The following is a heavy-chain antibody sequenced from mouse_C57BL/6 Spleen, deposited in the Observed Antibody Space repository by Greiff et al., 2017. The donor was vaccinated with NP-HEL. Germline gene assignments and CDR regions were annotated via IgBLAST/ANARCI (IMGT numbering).Heavy chain of an antibody. Sequence: EVKLEESEGGLVQPGSSMKLSCTASGFTFSDYYMAWVRQVPEKGLEWVANINYDGSSTYYLDSLKSRFIISRDNAKNILYLQMSSLKSEDTATYYCARGGVTTVVADYYAMDYWGQGTSVTVSS. CDR2: INYDGSST. CDR3: ARGGVTTVVADYYAMDY. CDR1: GFTFSDYY. D-gene: IGHD1-1*01. J-gene: IGHJ4*01. V-gene: IGHV5-16*01.